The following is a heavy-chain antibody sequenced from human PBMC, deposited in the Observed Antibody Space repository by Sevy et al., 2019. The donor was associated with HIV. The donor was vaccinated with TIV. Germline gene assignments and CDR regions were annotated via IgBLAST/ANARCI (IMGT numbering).Heavy chain of an antibody. V-gene: IGHV5-51*01. J-gene: IGHJ3*02. CDR1: GYSFTSYW. Sequence: GESLKISCKGSGYSFTSYWIGWVRQMPGKGLEWMGIICPGDSDTRYSPSFQGQVTISADKSISTAYLQWISLKASDTAMYYCARQGRSSGVVDAFDIWGQGTMVTVSS. D-gene: IGHD6-25*01. CDR2: ICPGDSDT. CDR3: ARQGRSSGVVDAFDI.